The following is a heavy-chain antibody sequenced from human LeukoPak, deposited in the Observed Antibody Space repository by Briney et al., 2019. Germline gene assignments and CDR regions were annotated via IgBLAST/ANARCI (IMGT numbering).Heavy chain of an antibody. V-gene: IGHV4-59*01. CDR3: ARVEEDYYDSSGLDY. D-gene: IGHD3-22*01. Sequence: SETLSLTCTVSGGSIRSYYWSWIRQPPGKGLEWLGYIYYSGSTNYNPSLKSRVTISVDKSKNQFSLKLSSVTAADTAVYYCARVEEDYYDSSGLDYWGQGTLVTVSS. CDR1: GGSIRSYY. J-gene: IGHJ4*02. CDR2: IYYSGST.